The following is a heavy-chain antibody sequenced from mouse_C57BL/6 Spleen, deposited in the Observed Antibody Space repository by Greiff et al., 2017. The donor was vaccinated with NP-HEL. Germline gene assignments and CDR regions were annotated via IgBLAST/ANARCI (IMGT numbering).Heavy chain of an antibody. V-gene: IGHV5-4*01. Sequence: EVQRVESGGGLVKPGGSLKLSCAASGFTFSSYAMSWVRQTPEKRLEWVATISDGGSYTYYPDNVKGRFTISRDNAKNNLYLQMSHLKSEDTAMYYCAREYYYGSSPYWYFDVWGTGTTVTVSS. CDR3: AREYYYGSSPYWYFDV. CDR1: GFTFSSYA. D-gene: IGHD1-1*01. CDR2: ISDGGSYT. J-gene: IGHJ1*03.